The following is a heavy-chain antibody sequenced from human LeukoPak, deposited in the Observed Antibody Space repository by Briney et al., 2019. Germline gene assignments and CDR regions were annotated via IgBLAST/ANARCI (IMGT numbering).Heavy chain of an antibody. CDR3: ARDAGAEGFDI. D-gene: IGHD1-14*01. J-gene: IGHJ3*02. CDR2: IYTSGTT. CDR1: GGSISSGSYY. V-gene: IGHV4-61*02. Sequence: SETLSLTCTVSGGSISSGSYYWSWIRQPAGKGLGWIGRIYTSGTTNYNPSLKSRVTISVDTSKNQFSLKLSSVTAADTAVYYCARDAGAEGFDIWGQGTMVTVSS.